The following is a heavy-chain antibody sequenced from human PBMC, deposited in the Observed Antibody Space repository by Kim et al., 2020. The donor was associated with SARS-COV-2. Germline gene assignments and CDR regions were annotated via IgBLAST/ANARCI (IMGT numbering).Heavy chain of an antibody. V-gene: IGHV1-18*01. CDR1: GYTFTSYG. Sequence: ASVKVSCKASGYTFTSYGISWVRQAPGQGLEWMGWISAYNGNTNYAQKLQGRVTMTTDTSTSTAYMELRSLRSDDTAVYYCARDLGYYDSSGIITVPVVNYWGQGTLVTVSS. D-gene: IGHD3-22*01. CDR3: ARDLGYYDSSGIITVPVVNY. J-gene: IGHJ4*02. CDR2: ISAYNGNT.